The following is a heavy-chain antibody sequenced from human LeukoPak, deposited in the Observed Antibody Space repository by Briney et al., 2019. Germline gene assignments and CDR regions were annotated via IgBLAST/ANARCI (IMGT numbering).Heavy chain of an antibody. CDR3: AKGAKYSDY. J-gene: IGHJ4*02. V-gene: IGHV3-23*01. CDR2: ISGGGDGT. D-gene: IGHD3-16*01. CDR1: GFTFSSYW. Sequence: PGGSLRLSCAASGFTFSSYWMHWVRQAPGKGLEWVSAISGGGDGTYYADSVKGRFTISRDNSKNTLYLQMNSLRAEDTAVYYCAKGAKYSDYWGQGTLVTVSS.